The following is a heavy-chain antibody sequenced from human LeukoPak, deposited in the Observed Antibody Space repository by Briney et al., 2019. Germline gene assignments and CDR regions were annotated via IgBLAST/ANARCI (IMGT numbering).Heavy chain of an antibody. Sequence: SETLSLTCTVSGGSISSYYWSWIRQPPGKGLEWIGNIYYSGSTNYNPSLKSRVTISVDTSKNQFSLKLSSVTAADTAVYYCARRSSGFAFDIWGQGTMVTVPS. CDR1: GGSISSYY. CDR2: IYYSGST. V-gene: IGHV4-59*01. CDR3: ARRSSGFAFDI. J-gene: IGHJ3*02. D-gene: IGHD3-22*01.